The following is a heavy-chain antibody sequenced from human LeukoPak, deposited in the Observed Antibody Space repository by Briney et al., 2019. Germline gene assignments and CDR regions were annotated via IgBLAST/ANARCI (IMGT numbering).Heavy chain of an antibody. CDR2: ISGSGGST. Sequence: GGSLRLSCAASGFTFSSYWVNWVRQAPGKGLEWVSAISGSGGSTYYADSVKGRFTISRDNSKNTLYLQMNSLRAEDTAVYYCARGPGGYYYGMDVWGQGTTVTVSS. J-gene: IGHJ6*02. CDR3: ARGPGGYYYGMDV. CDR1: GFTFSSYW. V-gene: IGHV3-23*01.